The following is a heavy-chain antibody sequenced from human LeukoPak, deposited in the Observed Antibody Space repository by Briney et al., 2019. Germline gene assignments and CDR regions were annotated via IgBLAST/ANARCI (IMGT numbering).Heavy chain of an antibody. CDR1: GYTFKNYG. J-gene: IGHJ4*02. V-gene: IGHV1-18*04. CDR2: ISTYNGDT. Sequence: ASVKVSCKASGYTFKNYGITWVRQAPGQGLEWMGWISTYNGDTKHAQKVQGSLTLTADASTSIAYTELRGLRSDGTAVYYCTTDPSYTSGRHICLNFWGQGTLVTVSS. D-gene: IGHD6-19*01. CDR3: TTDPSYTSGRHICLNF.